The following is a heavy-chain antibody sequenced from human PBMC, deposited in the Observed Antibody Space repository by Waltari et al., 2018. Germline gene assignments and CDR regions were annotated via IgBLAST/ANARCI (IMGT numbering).Heavy chain of an antibody. J-gene: IGHJ4*02. D-gene: IGHD6-6*01. CDR1: GGSFGGYY. CDR3: ARSHRSSSIY. Sequence: VQLQQWGAGLLTPSATLSLTCAVYGGSFGGYYWSWIRQPPGKVLEWIGEINHRGSTNYNPSVKSRVPISVDTSKNQFSLKLSAVTAVDTAVYYCARSHRSSSIYWGQGTLVTVSS. CDR2: INHRGST. V-gene: IGHV4-34*01.